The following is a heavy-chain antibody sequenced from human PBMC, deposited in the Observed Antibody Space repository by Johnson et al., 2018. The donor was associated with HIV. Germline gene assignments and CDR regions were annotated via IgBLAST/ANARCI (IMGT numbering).Heavy chain of an antibody. CDR3: ARAFRGP. CDR2: LSYDGSNN. CDR1: GFTFSNYA. J-gene: IGHJ3*01. V-gene: IGHV3-30-3*01. Sequence: QVQLVESGGGVVQPGRSLRLSCAASGFTFSNYAMYWVRQVPGKGLEWVAVLSYDGSNNCFVDSVKGRFTISRDNSKKALDLQMKSLRAEDTAVYYCARAFRGPWGQGTMVTVSS.